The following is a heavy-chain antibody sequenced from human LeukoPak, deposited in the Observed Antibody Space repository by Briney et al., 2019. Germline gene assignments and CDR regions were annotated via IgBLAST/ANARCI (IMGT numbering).Heavy chain of an antibody. V-gene: IGHV4-59*01. Sequence: SPTQSLTRTVAGGSIRSYYWSWIRQHPGKGLESHGYIYYSASTNYNPSLKIRVTISVDTSKNQFSLKLSSVTAADAAVYYCARGGRLAARPHYGMDVWGQGTTVTVSS. J-gene: IGHJ6*02. D-gene: IGHD6-6*01. CDR1: GGSIRSYY. CDR2: IYYSAST. CDR3: ARGGRLAARPHYGMDV.